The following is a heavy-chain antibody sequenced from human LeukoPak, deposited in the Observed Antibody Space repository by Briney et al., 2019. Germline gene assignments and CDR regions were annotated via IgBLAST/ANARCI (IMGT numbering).Heavy chain of an antibody. V-gene: IGHV4-34*01. CDR2: INHSGST. J-gene: IGHJ5*02. Sequence: PSETLSLTCAVYGGSFSGYYWSWIRQPPGKGLEWIGEINHSGSTNYNPSLKSRVTISVDTSKNQFSLKLSSMTAADTAVYYCARGPNIVVVVAASFRHGGQVQGASWFDPWGQGTLVTVSS. CDR1: GGSFSGYY. CDR3: ARGPNIVVVVAASFRHGGQVQGASWFDP. D-gene: IGHD2-15*01.